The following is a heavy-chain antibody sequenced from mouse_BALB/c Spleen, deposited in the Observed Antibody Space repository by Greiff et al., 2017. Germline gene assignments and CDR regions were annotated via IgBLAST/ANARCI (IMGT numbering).Heavy chain of an antibody. Sequence: EVQGVESGGGLVQPGGSRKLSCAASGFTFSSFGMHWVRQAPEKGLEWVAYISSGSSTIYYADTVKGRFTISRDNPKNTLFLQMTSLRSEDTAMYYCARSGIVATRRAMDYWGQGTSVTVSS. V-gene: IGHV5-17*02. J-gene: IGHJ4*01. CDR1: GFTFSSFG. CDR2: ISSGSSTI. D-gene: IGHD1-1*01. CDR3: ARSGIVATRRAMDY.